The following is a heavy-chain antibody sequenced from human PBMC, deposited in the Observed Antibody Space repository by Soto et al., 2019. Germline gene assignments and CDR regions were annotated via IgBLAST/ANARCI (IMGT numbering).Heavy chain of an antibody. CDR2: IYYDGST. CDR3: ARFYGNAFDV. V-gene: IGHV4-39*02. CDR1: GGSITTSSYN. Sequence: QLQLQESGPGLVKPSETLSLTCYVSGGSITTSSYNWDWIRQPPGKGLEWIGTIYYDGSTSYNPSLKSQVTISVDTSKNHFALKVNSVTAADTAVSYCARFYGNAFDVWGRGTVVTVTS. J-gene: IGHJ3*01. D-gene: IGHD3-10*01.